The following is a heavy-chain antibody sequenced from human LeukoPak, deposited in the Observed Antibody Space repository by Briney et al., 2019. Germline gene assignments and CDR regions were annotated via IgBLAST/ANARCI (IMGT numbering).Heavy chain of an antibody. V-gene: IGHV4-39*01. CDR2: IYYSGST. Sequence: PSETLSLTCTVTGGSISSSSYYWGGIRQPPGKGLVCIGSIYYSGSTYYNPSIKSRVTISVDTSKNQFSLKLSSVTAADTAVYYWARGVVRGVISPYYFDYWGQGTLVTVSS. CDR3: ARGVVRGVISPYYFDY. D-gene: IGHD3-10*01. J-gene: IGHJ4*02. CDR1: GGSISSSSYY.